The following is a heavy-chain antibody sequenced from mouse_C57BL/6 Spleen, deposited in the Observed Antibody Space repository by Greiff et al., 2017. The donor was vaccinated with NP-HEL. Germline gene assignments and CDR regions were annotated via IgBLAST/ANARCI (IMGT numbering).Heavy chain of an antibody. Sequence: VQLQQSGPELVKPGASVKISCKASGYAFSSSWMNWVKQRPGKGLEWIGRIYPGDGDTNYNGKFKGKATLTADKSSSTAYMQLSSLTSEDSAVYFCARQRDYSNGYFDVWGTGTTVTVSS. V-gene: IGHV1-82*01. CDR3: ARQRDYSNGYFDV. CDR2: IYPGDGDT. D-gene: IGHD2-5*01. CDR1: GYAFSSSW. J-gene: IGHJ1*03.